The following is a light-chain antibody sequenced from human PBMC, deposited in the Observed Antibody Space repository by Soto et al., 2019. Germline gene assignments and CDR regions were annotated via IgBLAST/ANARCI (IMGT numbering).Light chain of an antibody. CDR3: QQYGTSPPLT. J-gene: IGKJ4*01. Sequence: EIVLMQSPGTLSLSPGERATLSCRASQSVSNNYVALYQQKPGQAPRLLIAGASSRATGIPDRFSGSGSGTDFTLTISRLEPEDFAVYYCQQYGTSPPLTFGGGIKVEIK. CDR2: GAS. CDR1: QSVSNNY. V-gene: IGKV3-20*01.